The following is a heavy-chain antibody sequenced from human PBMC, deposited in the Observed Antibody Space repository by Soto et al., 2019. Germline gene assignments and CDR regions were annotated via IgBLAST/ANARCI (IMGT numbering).Heavy chain of an antibody. Sequence: QVQLVQSGAEVKKPGSSVKVYCKASGGTFSSYAISWVRQAPGQGLEWMGGIIPIFGTANYAQKFQGRVTITADESTSTAYMELSSLRSEDTAVYYCARDASYYGGKGVEYYYYGMDVWGQGTTVTVSS. CDR2: IIPIFGTA. D-gene: IGHD4-17*01. CDR3: ARDASYYGGKGVEYYYYGMDV. J-gene: IGHJ6*02. CDR1: GGTFSSYA. V-gene: IGHV1-69*01.